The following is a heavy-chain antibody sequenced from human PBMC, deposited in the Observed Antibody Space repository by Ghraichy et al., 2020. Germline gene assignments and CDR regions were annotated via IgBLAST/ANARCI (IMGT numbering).Heavy chain of an antibody. D-gene: IGHD2-2*01. CDR2: ISVSGGST. Sequence: LSLTCAASGFTFSSYAMSWVRQAPGKGLEWVSAISVSGGSTYYADSVKGRFTISRYNSKNTLYLQMNSLRAEDTAVYYCAKVVQDIVVVPAAPDYWGQGTLVTVSS. CDR3: AKVVQDIVVVPAAPDY. J-gene: IGHJ4*02. CDR1: GFTFSSYA. V-gene: IGHV3-23*01.